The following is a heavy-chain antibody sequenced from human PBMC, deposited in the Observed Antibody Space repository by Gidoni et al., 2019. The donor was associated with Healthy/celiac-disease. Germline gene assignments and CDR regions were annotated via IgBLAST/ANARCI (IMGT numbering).Heavy chain of an antibody. V-gene: IGHV3-9*01. CDR3: AKDKDDILTGAFDY. D-gene: IGHD3-9*01. J-gene: IGHJ4*02. CDR1: GFPFDDYA. Sequence: EVQLVESGGGLVQPGRSLRLSCAASGFPFDDYAMHWVRQAPGKGLEWVSGISWNSGSIGYADSVKGRFTISRDNAKNSLYLQMNSLRAEDTALYYCAKDKDDILTGAFDYWGQGTLVTVSS. CDR2: ISWNSGSI.